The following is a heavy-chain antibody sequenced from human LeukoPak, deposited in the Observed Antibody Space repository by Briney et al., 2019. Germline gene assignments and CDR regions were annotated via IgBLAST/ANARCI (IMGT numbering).Heavy chain of an antibody. D-gene: IGHD5-18*01. CDR2: MFNSDRT. CDR1: GVSFSSHY. Sequence: SETLSLTFPVSGVSFSSHYWGWIRPPPGKRLEWIGYMFNSDRTKYTPSLNSRVTLSADTSKNQFSLRLSSVTAADTAVYYCMTIKRGSIFGYFDFWGQGILVTVSS. J-gene: IGHJ4*02. CDR3: MTIKRGSIFGYFDF. V-gene: IGHV4-59*11.